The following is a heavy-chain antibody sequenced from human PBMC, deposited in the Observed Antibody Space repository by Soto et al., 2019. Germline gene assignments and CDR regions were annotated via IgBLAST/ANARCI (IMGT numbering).Heavy chain of an antibody. J-gene: IGHJ4*01. CDR2: MILNSGDT. CDR3: ATYEVATGFTY. D-gene: IGHD3-22*01. V-gene: IGHV1-8*01. CDR1: GYYD. Sequence: ASVKVSCKTSGYYDINWVRQAPGQELEWMGWMILNSGDTGNAQKFQGRLTLTGDTSTSTVHMELRDLRSEDTAVYYCATYEVATGFTYWG.